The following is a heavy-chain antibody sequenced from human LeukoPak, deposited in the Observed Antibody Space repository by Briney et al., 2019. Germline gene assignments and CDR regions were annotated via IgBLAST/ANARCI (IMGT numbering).Heavy chain of an antibody. J-gene: IGHJ4*02. CDR1: GYTFTSYG. D-gene: IGHD2-21*02. CDR2: ISAYNGNT. Sequence: GASVKVSCKASGYTFTSYGISWVRQAPGQGLEWMGWISAYNGNTNYAQNLQGRVTMTTDTSTSTAYMELRSLRSDDTAVYYCARAISFYCGGDCYSPFDYWGQGTLVTVSS. CDR3: ARAISFYCGGDCYSPFDY. V-gene: IGHV1-18*01.